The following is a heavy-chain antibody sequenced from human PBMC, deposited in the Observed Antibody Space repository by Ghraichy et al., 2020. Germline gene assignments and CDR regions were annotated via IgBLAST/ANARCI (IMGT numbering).Heavy chain of an antibody. CDR1: GGSFSGYY. CDR2: INHSGST. Sequence: SQTLSLTCAVYGGSFSGYYWSWIRQPPGQGLEWIWEINHSGSTNYNPSLKSRVTISVDTSKNQFSLKLSSVTAADTAVYYCARPRGKLFDYGMDVWGQGTTVTV. CDR3: ARPRGKLFDYGMDV. J-gene: IGHJ6*02. V-gene: IGHV4-34*01. D-gene: IGHD4-23*01.